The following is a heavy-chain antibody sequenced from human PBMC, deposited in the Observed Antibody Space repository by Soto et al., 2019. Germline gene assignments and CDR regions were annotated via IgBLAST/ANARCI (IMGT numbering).Heavy chain of an antibody. D-gene: IGHD3-9*01. J-gene: IGHJ4*02. Sequence: AGTLRLSCTDSAVSEFSFSDQYMDWVRQAPGKGLEWVGRSRNRVNNFSTAYAASVQGRFTISRDESKKRVYLQMHSLKTDDTAVYYCSRVDPSPKCPEYWGQGTLVTVSS. CDR2: SRNRVNNFST. V-gene: IGHV3-72*01. CDR3: SRVDPSPKCPEY. CDR1: AVSEFSFSDQY.